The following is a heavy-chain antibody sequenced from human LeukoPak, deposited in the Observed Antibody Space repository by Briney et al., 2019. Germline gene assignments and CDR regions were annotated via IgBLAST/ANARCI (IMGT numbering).Heavy chain of an antibody. D-gene: IGHD3-10*01. CDR2: ISSSSSTI. V-gene: IGHV3-48*04. Sequence: GGSLRLSCAASGFTFSSYSMNWVRQAPGKGLEWVSYISSSSSTIYYADSVKGRFTISRDNAKNSLYLQMNSLRAEDTAVYYCARDQRGGAFDIWGQGTMVTVSS. J-gene: IGHJ3*02. CDR1: GFTFSSYS. CDR3: ARDQRGGAFDI.